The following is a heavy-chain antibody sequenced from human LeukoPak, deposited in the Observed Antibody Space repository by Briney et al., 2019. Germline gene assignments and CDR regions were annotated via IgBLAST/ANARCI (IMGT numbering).Heavy chain of an antibody. CDR2: VSSDGNSK. J-gene: IGHJ4*02. Sequence: PGGFLRLSCAASGFTFSNYAMHWVRQAPGKGLEWVAVVSSDGNSKYYADSMKGRFTISRDNSKNTLYLQINSLRADDTAVFYRAKDGGRAAAGTVDSWGQGALVTVSS. D-gene: IGHD6-13*01. CDR3: AKDGGRAAAGTVDS. V-gene: IGHV3-30*18. CDR1: GFTFSNYA.